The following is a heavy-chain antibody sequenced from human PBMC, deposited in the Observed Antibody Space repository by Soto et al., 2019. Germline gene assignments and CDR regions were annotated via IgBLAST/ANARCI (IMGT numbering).Heavy chain of an antibody. CDR2: IYYSGST. CDR3: ARSIAAAGTGFDY. CDR1: GGSISSYY. D-gene: IGHD6-13*01. Sequence: PSETLSLTCTGSGGSISSYYWSWIRQPPGKGLEWIGYIYYSGSTNYNPSLKSRVTISVDTSKNQFSLKLSSVTAADTAVYYCARSIAAAGTGFDYWGQGTLVTVSS. V-gene: IGHV4-59*01. J-gene: IGHJ4*02.